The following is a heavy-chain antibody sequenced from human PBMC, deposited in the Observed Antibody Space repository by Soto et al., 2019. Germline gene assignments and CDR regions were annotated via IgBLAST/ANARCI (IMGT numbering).Heavy chain of an antibody. CDR2: IYYSGST. Sequence: SETLSLTCTVSGGPISSSSYYWGWIRQPPGKGLEWIGSIYYSGSTYYNPSLKSRVTISVDTSKNQFSLKLSSVTAADTAVYYCATRPGGSSWTTFDYWGQGTLVTVSS. CDR1: GGPISSSSYY. CDR3: ATRPGGSSWTTFDY. V-gene: IGHV4-39*01. J-gene: IGHJ4*02. D-gene: IGHD6-13*01.